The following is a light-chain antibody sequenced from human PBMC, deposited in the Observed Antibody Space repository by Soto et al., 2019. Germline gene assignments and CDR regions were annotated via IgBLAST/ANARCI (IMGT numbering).Light chain of an antibody. CDR2: DVS. Sequence: QSVLTQPASVSRSPGQSITISCTGTSSNVGTYNYVSGYQQHPGKAPKLIIYDVSNRSSGVSDRFSGSKSGNTASLTISGLQAEDEADYYCSSYTSSSSSVVFGGGTKVTVL. CDR1: SSNVGTYNY. J-gene: IGLJ2*01. V-gene: IGLV2-14*01. CDR3: SSYTSSSSSVV.